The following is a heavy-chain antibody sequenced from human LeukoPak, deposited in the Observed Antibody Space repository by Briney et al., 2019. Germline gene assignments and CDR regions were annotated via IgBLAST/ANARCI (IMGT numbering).Heavy chain of an antibody. CDR3: TTGAPRAYSGSYSNC. Sequence: GGSLTLSCAASGFTFSNAWMSWVRQAPGKGLEWVGRIKSKTDGGTTDYAAPVKGRFTISRDESQNTLYLQMNSLKTEDTAVYYCTTGAPRAYSGSYSNCWGQGTLVTVSS. CDR1: GFTFSNAW. D-gene: IGHD1-26*01. J-gene: IGHJ4*02. V-gene: IGHV3-15*01. CDR2: IKSKTDGGTT.